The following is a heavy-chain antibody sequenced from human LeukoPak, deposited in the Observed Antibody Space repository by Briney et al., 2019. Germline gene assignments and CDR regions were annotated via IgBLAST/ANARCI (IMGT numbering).Heavy chain of an antibody. D-gene: IGHD5-24*01. CDR1: GFTFSTYW. CDR3: ARDFFVDGSNSRIFFQS. CDR2: VKQDGSEK. Sequence: GRSLRLSCAGSGFTFSTYWMNWVRQAPGMGLGWVASVKQDGSEKYYVDPVKGRFTISRDNAKNSLYLQMNSLRVEDTAVYYCARDFFVDGSNSRIFFQSWGQGTLVTVSS. V-gene: IGHV3-7*01. J-gene: IGHJ5*02.